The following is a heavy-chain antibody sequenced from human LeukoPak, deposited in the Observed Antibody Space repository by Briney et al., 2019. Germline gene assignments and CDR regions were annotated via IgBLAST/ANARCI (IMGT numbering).Heavy chain of an antibody. D-gene: IGHD3-22*01. CDR3: AKEGYDSSGYYYVGGNYFDY. CDR2: IWYGGSNK. V-gene: IGHV3-30*02. Sequence: PGGSLRLSCAASGFTFSSYGMHWVRQAPGKGLEWVAVIWYGGSNKYYADSVKGRFTISRDNSKNTLYLQMNSLRAEDTAVYYCAKEGYDSSGYYYVGGNYFDYWGQGTLVTVSS. CDR1: GFTFSSYG. J-gene: IGHJ4*02.